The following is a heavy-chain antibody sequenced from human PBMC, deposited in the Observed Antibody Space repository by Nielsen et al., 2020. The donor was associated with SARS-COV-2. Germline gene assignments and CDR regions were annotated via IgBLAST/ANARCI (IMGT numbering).Heavy chain of an antibody. D-gene: IGHD6-13*01. V-gene: IGHV3-30-3*01. J-gene: IGHJ6*02. CDR2: ISYDGSNK. Sequence: GESLKISCAASGFTFSSYAMHWVRQAPGKGLEWVAVISYDGSNKYYADSVKGRFTISRDNSKNTLYLQMNSLRAEDTAVYYCARDSSSWPYYYYGMDVWGQGTTVTVSS. CDR3: ARDSSSWPYYYYGMDV. CDR1: GFTFSSYA.